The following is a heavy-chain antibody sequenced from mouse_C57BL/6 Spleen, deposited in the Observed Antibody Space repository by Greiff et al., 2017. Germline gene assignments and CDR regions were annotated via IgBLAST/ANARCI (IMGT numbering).Heavy chain of an antibody. D-gene: IGHD1-1*01. V-gene: IGHV1-85*01. CDR3: ARWGGSSSAWFAY. CDR1: GYTFTSYD. J-gene: IGHJ3*01. CDR2: IYPRDGST. Sequence: QVQLQQSGPELVKPGASVKLSCKASGYTFTSYDIDWAKQRPGQGLEWIGWIYPRDGSTKYNEKFKGKATLTVDTSSSTAYMVLHSLTSEDSAVYFCARWGGSSSAWFAYWGQGTLVTVSA.